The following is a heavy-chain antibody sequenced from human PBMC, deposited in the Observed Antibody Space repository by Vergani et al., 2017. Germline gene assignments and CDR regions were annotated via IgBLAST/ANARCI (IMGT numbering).Heavy chain of an antibody. CDR1: GFIFSTYA. J-gene: IGHJ4*01. Sequence: EVQLVESGGGLVQPGGSLRLSCTASGFIFSTYAMSWVRQAPGKGLEWVSGISASGAPTYYADPVKGRVTISRDNSKNTLYLQMNSLGVEDTAVYYCARAYGRYDWFDYWGQRTLVTVSS. D-gene: IGHD1-20*01. CDR2: ISASGAPT. V-gene: IGHV3-23*04. CDR3: ARAYGRYDWFDY.